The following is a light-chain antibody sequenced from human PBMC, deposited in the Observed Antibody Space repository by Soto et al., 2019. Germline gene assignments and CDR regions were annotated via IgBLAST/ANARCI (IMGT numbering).Light chain of an antibody. CDR1: QSIGNY. CDR2: ATS. J-gene: IGKJ3*01. CDR3: QQSGA. V-gene: IGKV3-11*01. Sequence: EVVLTQSPATLSLSPGEGATLSCRASQSIGNYLAWYQQKPGQAPRLLIYATSNRATGIPARFSGSGSGTDFTLTISSLEPEDFAVYYCQQSGAFGPGTRVDLK.